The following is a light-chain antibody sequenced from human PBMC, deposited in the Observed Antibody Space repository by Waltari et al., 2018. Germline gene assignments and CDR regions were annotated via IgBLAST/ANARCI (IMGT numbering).Light chain of an antibody. CDR2: GKN. Sequence: SSELTQDPAVSVALGATVRITCQGDSSRTSHPRRYQQKPGQAPVLVIEGKNTRPSGIPARFSGSSSGNTASLTITGAQAEDEADYYCNSRDSSGNHLVFGGGTKLTVL. CDR1: SSRTSH. CDR3: NSRDSSGNHLV. J-gene: IGLJ2*01. V-gene: IGLV3-19*01.